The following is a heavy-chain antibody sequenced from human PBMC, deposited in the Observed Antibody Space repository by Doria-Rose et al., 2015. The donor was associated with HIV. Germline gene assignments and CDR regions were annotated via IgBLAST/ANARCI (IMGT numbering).Heavy chain of an antibody. J-gene: IGHJ6*02. D-gene: IGHD3-10*01. CDR1: GGAFSGYA. Sequence: QVQLVQSAAEVKKPGSSVKVSCKASGGAFSGYAITWVRQAPGQGLEWIGGLIPMFDTANYAQIFQGRVTMTADGSTSTAYMELSSLRSEDTAVYYCARERSDGMDVWGQGTTVTVSS. CDR2: LIPMFDTA. V-gene: IGHV1-69*12. CDR3: ARERSDGMDV.